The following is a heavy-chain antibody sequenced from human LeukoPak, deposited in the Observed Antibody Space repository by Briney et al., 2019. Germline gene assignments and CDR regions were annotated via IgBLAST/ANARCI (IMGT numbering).Heavy chain of an antibody. D-gene: IGHD3-9*01. Sequence: ASVKVSCKASGYTFTSYDINWVRQATGQGLEWMGWMNPNSGNTGYAQKFQGRVTMTRNTSISTAYMELSSLRSEDTAVYYCARVKSDDILTGYTYYYYGMDVWGQGTTVTVSS. CDR3: ARVKSDDILTGYTYYYYGMDV. V-gene: IGHV1-8*01. CDR1: GYTFTSYD. J-gene: IGHJ6*02. CDR2: MNPNSGNT.